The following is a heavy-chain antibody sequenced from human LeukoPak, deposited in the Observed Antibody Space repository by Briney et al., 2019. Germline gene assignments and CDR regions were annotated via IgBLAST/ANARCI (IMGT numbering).Heavy chain of an antibody. CDR1: GYTLTELS. V-gene: IGHV1-24*01. D-gene: IGHD3-22*01. Sequence: ASVKVSCKVSGYTLTELSMHWVRQAPGKGLEWMGGFDPEDGETIYAQKFQGRVTMTRDTSTSTVYMELSSLRSEDTAVYYCARDPPLWDDSSGYYPYWYFDLWGRGTLVTVSS. J-gene: IGHJ2*01. CDR3: ARDPPLWDDSSGYYPYWYFDL. CDR2: FDPEDGET.